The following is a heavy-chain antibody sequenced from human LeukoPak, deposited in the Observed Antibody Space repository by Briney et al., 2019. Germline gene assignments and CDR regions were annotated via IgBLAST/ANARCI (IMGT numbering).Heavy chain of an antibody. D-gene: IGHD3-9*01. V-gene: IGHV3-66*01. CDR2: IYTGGRT. CDR3: ARGLAGVTGPHWYFDL. J-gene: IGHJ2*01. CDR1: GFTVSSTY. Sequence: GGSLRLSCAASGFTVSSTYMTWVRQAPGKGLEWVSVIYTGGRTDYAESVRGRFTISRDNSKNMLYLQLNSLRAEDTALYYCARGLAGVTGPHWYFDLWGRGTLVSVSS.